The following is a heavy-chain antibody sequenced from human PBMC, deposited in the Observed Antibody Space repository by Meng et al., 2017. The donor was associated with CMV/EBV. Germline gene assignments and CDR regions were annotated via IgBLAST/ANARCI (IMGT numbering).Heavy chain of an antibody. CDR3: ARSRYCSSTSCYRGNYYYYGMDV. J-gene: IGHJ6*02. CDR2: INHSGST. D-gene: IGHD2-2*02. V-gene: IGHV4-34*01. Sequence: GSLRLSCAVYGGSFSGYYWSWIRQPPGKGLEWIGEINHSGSTNYNPSLKSRVTISVGTSKNQFSLKLSSVTAADTAVYYCARSRYCSSTSCYRGNYYYYGMDVWGQGTTVTVSS. CDR1: GGSFSGYY.